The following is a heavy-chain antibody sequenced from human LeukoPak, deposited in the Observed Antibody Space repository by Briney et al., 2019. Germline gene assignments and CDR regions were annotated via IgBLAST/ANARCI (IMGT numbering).Heavy chain of an antibody. CDR2: ISSSSSYI. J-gene: IGHJ4*02. V-gene: IGHV3-21*01. CDR3: AREGQTRSSLWFGELLYSD. Sequence: GGSLRLSCAASGFTFDDYGMSWVRQAPGKGLEWVSSISSSSSYIYYADSVKGRFTISRDNAKNSLYLQMNSLRAEDTAVYYCAREGQTRSSLWFGELLYSDWGQGTLVTVSS. D-gene: IGHD3-10*01. CDR1: GFTFDDYG.